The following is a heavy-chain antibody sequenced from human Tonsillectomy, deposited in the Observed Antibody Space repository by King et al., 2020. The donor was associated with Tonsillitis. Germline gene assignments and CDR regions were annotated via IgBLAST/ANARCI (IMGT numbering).Heavy chain of an antibody. V-gene: IGHV3-43*02. CDR3: AKVFWRGSGSAIGAS. J-gene: IGHJ5*02. CDR1: GFTFDDYG. Sequence: VQLVESGGGVVQPGGSLRLSCAASGFTFDDYGMLWVRQAPGKGLEWVSFISGDGSGTYYADSVKGRFTISRDNSKNSLYLQMSSLRAVDTAFYYCAKVFWRGSGSAIGASWGQGTLVTVSS. D-gene: IGHD3-10*01. CDR2: ISGDGSGT.